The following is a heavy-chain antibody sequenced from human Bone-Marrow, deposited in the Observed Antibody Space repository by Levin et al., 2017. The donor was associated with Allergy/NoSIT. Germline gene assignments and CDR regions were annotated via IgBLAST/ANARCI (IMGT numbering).Heavy chain of an antibody. CDR1: GTSISNVY. Sequence: SQTLSLTCKVSGTSISNVYWNWIRPSPGKGLEWIGCVSDAGTTFYNPSLTSRVTMSLDTSKNQFSLKLDSVTAADTAVYYCARDPMTSVTFFDFWGQGTLVSVSS. D-gene: IGHD4-17*01. V-gene: IGHV4-59*01. CDR2: VSDAGTT. CDR3: ARDPMTSVTFFDF. J-gene: IGHJ4*02.